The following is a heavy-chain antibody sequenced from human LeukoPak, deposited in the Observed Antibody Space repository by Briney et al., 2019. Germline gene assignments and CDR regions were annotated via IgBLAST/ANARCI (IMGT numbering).Heavy chain of an antibody. Sequence: GESLKISCKCSGYSFTSYWIGWVRQMPGKGLEWMGIIYPGDSDTRYSPSFQGQVTISADKSISTAYLQWSSLKASDTAMYYCARRGIAVAGTPAEYFQHWGQGTLVTVSS. CDR2: IYPGDSDT. CDR3: ARRGIAVAGTPAEYFQH. CDR1: GYSFTSYW. V-gene: IGHV5-51*01. D-gene: IGHD6-19*01. J-gene: IGHJ1*01.